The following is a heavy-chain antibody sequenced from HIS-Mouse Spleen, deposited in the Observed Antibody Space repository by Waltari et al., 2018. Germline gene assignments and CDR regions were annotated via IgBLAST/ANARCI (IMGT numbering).Heavy chain of an antibody. CDR2: IRWNSGSI. CDR3: AKDMAPQIAAAGKDY. CDR1: GFTFDDYA. Sequence: EVQLVESGGGLVQPGRSLRLSCAASGFTFDDYAMHWVRQAPGKGLEWVSGIRWNSGSIGYADSVKGRFTISRDNAKNSRYLQMNSLRAEDTALYYCAKDMAPQIAAAGKDYWGQGTLVTVSS. D-gene: IGHD6-13*01. V-gene: IGHV3-9*01. J-gene: IGHJ4*02.